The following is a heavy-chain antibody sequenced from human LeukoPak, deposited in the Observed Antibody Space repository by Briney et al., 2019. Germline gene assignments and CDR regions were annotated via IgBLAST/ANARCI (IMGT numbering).Heavy chain of an antibody. CDR2: IKQDGSEK. CDR3: ARYLTPPSGPYDAFDI. V-gene: IGHV3-7*01. CDR1: GFTFSSYW. D-gene: IGHD2-15*01. J-gene: IGHJ3*02. Sequence: GGSLRLSCEGSGFTFSSYWMNWVRQAPGQGLEWVANIKQDGSEKYYVDSVKGRFTISRDNAKNSLYLQMNSLRAEDTAVYYCARYLTPPSGPYDAFDIWGQGTMVTVSP.